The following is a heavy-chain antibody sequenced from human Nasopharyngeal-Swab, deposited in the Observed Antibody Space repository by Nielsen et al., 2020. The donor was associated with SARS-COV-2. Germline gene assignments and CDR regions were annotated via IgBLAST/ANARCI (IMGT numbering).Heavy chain of an antibody. CDR3: VKHQGSASDQ. J-gene: IGHJ4*02. CDR2: VNEDGSRT. CDR1: GVIFSEYW. V-gene: IGHV3-74*01. Sequence: GESLKISCVASGVIFSEYWMHWVRQAPGKGLVWVSRVNEDGSRTDYADSVRGRFTISRDNAKITLYLQMNSLRVEDTAVYYCVKHQGSASDQWGQGTLVTVSS. D-gene: IGHD2-2*01.